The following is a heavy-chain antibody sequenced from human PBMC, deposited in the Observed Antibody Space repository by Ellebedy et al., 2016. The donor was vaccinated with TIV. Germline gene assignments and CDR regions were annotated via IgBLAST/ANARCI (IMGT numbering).Heavy chain of an antibody. V-gene: IGHV3-21*01. CDR2: IDGSGGFI. CDR1: GFTFSSYA. CDR3: ARVRSVYHYMDV. Sequence: GESLKISCAASGFTFSSYAMNWVRQAPGKVLEWVSYIDGSGGFIKYADSVKGRFTISRDNAKNSLYLHMNSLRAEDTAMYYCARVRSVYHYMDVWGKGTMVTVSS. J-gene: IGHJ6*03. D-gene: IGHD2-8*01.